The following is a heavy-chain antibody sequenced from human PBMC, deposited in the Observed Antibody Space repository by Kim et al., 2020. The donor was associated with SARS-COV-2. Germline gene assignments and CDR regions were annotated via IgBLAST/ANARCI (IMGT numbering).Heavy chain of an antibody. Sequence: KYCVDSVKGRFTISRDNAKNSLYLQMNSPRAEDTAVYYCARDAAAWGFDYWGQGTLVTVSS. D-gene: IGHD6-25*01. V-gene: IGHV3-7*01. CDR3: ARDAAAWGFDY. J-gene: IGHJ4*02. CDR2: K.